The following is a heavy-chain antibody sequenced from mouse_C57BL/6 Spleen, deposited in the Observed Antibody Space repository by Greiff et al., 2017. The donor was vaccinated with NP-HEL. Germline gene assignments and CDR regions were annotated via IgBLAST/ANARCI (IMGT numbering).Heavy chain of an antibody. CDR2: IYPSDSET. V-gene: IGHV1-61*01. J-gene: IGHJ3*01. D-gene: IGHD2-4*01. Sequence: QVQLKQPGAELVRPGSSVKLSCKASGYTFTSYWMDWVKQRPGQGLEWIGNIYPSDSETHYNQKFKDKATLTVDKSSSTAYMQLSSLTSEDSAVYYCALIYYDYAYWGQGTLVTVSA. CDR1: GYTFTSYW. CDR3: ALIYYDYAY.